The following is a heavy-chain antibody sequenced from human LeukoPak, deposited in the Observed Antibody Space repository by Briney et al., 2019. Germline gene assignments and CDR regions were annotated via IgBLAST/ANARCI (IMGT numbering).Heavy chain of an antibody. J-gene: IGHJ5*02. CDR1: GYTFTSYY. Sequence: ASGKVSCKASGYTFTSYYMHWVRQGPGQGREWMGIINPIGGSTSYAHTFQGRVTMPRDMSTRTDYMELSSLRSADTAVYYCARDNSVEDTAWWFDPWGQGTLVTASS. D-gene: IGHD4-23*01. CDR3: ARDNSVEDTAWWFDP. CDR2: INPIGGST. V-gene: IGHV1-46*01.